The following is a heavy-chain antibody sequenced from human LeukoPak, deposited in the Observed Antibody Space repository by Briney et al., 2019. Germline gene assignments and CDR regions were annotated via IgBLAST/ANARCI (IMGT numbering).Heavy chain of an antibody. Sequence: ASVKVSCKASGGTFSSYAISWVRQAPGQGLEWMGRIIPILGIANYAQKFQGRVTITADKSTSTAYMELSSLRSEDTDVYYCATTTTAAGTGASRFDPWGQGTLVTVSS. V-gene: IGHV1-69*04. CDR1: GGTFSSYA. CDR3: ATTTTAAGTGASRFDP. D-gene: IGHD6-13*01. CDR2: IIPILGIA. J-gene: IGHJ5*02.